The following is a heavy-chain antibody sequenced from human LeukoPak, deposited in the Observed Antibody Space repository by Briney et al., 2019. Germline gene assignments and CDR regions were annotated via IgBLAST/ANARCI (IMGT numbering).Heavy chain of an antibody. CDR3: AKDSGNFANYYFGH. J-gene: IGHJ4*02. D-gene: IGHD1-26*01. CDR1: GFTFSTYA. CDR2: ISYDGRDK. V-gene: IGHV3-30*04. Sequence: GGSLRLSCAASGFTFSTYAMHWVRQAPGKGLEWVAVISYDGRDKKYADSVKGRFSISRDNPKNTLYLQMDSLRSEDTAMYYCAKDSGNFANYYFGHWGQGTLVTVSS.